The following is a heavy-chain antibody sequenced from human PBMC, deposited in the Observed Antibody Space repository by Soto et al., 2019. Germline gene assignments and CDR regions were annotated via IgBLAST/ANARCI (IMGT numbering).Heavy chain of an antibody. D-gene: IGHD5-12*01. CDR3: ARENGVGYSGYDP. J-gene: IGHJ5*02. CDR2: IYSGGST. V-gene: IGHV3-66*01. Sequence: EVPLVESGGGLVQPGGSLRLSCAVSGLTVSSNYMSWVRQAPGKGLEWVSVIYSGGSTYYADSVKGRFIISRDNSKNTLYLQMNSLRAEDTAVYYCARENGVGYSGYDPWGQGTLVTVSS. CDR1: GLTVSSNY.